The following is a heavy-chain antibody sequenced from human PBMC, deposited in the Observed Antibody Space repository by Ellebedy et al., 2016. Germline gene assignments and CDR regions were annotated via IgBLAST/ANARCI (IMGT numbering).Heavy chain of an antibody. CDR3: ARDAGITMIPEDAFDI. D-gene: IGHD3-22*01. J-gene: IGHJ3*02. CDR1: GGSISSSSFY. Sequence: SETLSLTCTVSGGSISSSSFYWGWIRQPPGTGLEWVGCIYYSGSTYYNPSLKSRVTISVDTSKNQFSLKLSSVTAADTAVYYCARDAGITMIPEDAFDIWGQGTMVTVSS. CDR2: IYYSGST. V-gene: IGHV4-39*07.